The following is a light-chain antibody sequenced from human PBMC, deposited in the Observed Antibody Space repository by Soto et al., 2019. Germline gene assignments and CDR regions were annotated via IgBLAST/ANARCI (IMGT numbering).Light chain of an antibody. Sequence: ETAMTQSPVTLSLSPGERATLSCRASQTVGDNVAWYRQKPGQPPSLLIYGASTRAPGVPARFSGSGSGTDFILTISSLQSEDFGFYYCQQYNNWPLGKFGQGTRVEI. V-gene: IGKV3-15*01. CDR2: GAS. J-gene: IGKJ1*01. CDR3: QQYNNWPLGK. CDR1: QTVGDN.